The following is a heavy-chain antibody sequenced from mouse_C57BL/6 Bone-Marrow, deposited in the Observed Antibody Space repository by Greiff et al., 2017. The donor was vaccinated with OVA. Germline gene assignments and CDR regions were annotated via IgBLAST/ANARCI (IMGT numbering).Heavy chain of an antibody. Sequence: VKLMESGAELARPGASVKLSCKASGYTFTSYGISWVKQRTGQGLEWIGEIYPRSGNTYYNEKFKGKATLTADKSSSTAYMELLSLTSEDAAVYFCARDYGSSYYWGQGTTLTVSS. CDR3: ARDYGSSYY. CDR1: GYTFTSYG. V-gene: IGHV1-81*01. CDR2: IYPRSGNT. J-gene: IGHJ2*01. D-gene: IGHD1-1*01.